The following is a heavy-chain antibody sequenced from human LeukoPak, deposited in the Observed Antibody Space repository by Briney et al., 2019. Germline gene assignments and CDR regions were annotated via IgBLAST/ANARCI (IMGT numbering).Heavy chain of an antibody. CDR1: DGSVRSYY. Sequence: PSETLSLTCTVSDGSVRSYYWSWIRQPPGKGLEWIGYVHYSGRTSYNPSLNSRVTISLDTSKNQFSLKLNSVTAADTAVYYCARDLGYYGSGSYSSPDYWGQGTLVTVSS. V-gene: IGHV4-59*02. CDR3: ARDLGYYGSGSYSSPDY. CDR2: VHYSGRT. D-gene: IGHD3-10*01. J-gene: IGHJ4*02.